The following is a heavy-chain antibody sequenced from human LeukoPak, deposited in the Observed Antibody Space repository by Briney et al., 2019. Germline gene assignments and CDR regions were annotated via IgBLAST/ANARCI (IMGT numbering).Heavy chain of an antibody. CDR3: AGADGDYVWFDP. CDR2: IYYSGST. J-gene: IGHJ5*02. CDR1: GGSISSSSYY. Sequence: SETLSLTCTVSGGSISSSSYYWGWIRQPPGKGLEWIASIYYSGSTYYNPSLKSRVTISVDTSKNQFSLKLSSVTAADTAVYFWAGADGDYVWFDPWGQGTLVTVSS. D-gene: IGHD4-17*01. V-gene: IGHV4-39*01.